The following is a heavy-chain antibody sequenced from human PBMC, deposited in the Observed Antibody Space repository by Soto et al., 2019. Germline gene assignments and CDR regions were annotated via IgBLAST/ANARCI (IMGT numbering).Heavy chain of an antibody. CDR2: MHYTGFS. D-gene: IGHD3-16*01. J-gene: IGHJ4*02. CDR3: ATSFGNTCYTY. CDR1: GDSVTSHY. V-gene: IGHV4-59*02. Sequence: SETLSLTCSFSGDSVTSHYLTWIRQSPEMGLEWIGYMHYTGFSHYNPSLKSRLTISVDRSKNQFTLQLASVTVADTAIYYWATSFGNTCYTYWGEGTQVCVSS.